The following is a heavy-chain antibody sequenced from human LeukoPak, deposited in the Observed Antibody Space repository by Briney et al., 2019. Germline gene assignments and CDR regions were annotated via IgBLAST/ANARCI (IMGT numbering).Heavy chain of an antibody. V-gene: IGHV3-30*03. J-gene: IGHJ4*02. CDR3: ARTFKWELRGDFDY. CDR2: ISYDGNNK. D-gene: IGHD1-26*01. CDR1: GFTFSSYG. Sequence: PGGSLRFSCAASGFTFSSYGIHWVRQAPGKGLEWVAVISYDGNNKYYADSVKGRFSISRDNSKNTLYLQMNSLRTEDTALYYCARTFKWELRGDFDYWGQGTPVTVSS.